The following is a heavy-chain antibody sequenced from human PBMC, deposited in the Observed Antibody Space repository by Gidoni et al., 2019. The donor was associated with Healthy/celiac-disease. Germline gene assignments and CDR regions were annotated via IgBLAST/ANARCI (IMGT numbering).Heavy chain of an antibody. J-gene: IGHJ4*02. CDR2: IYYSGST. CDR3: ASSRGLRYYDSSGYLGY. Sequence: QVQLQESGPGLVKPSETLSLTCTVSGGSVSSGSYYWSWIRQPPGKGLEWIGYIYYSGSTNYNPSLKSRVTISVDTSKNQFSLKLSSVTAADTAVYYCASSRGLRYYDSSGYLGYWGQGTLVTVSS. D-gene: IGHD3-22*01. V-gene: IGHV4-61*01. CDR1: GGSVSSGSYY.